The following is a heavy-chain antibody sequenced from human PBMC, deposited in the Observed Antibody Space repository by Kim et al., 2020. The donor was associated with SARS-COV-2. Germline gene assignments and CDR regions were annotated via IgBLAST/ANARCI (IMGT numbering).Heavy chain of an antibody. V-gene: IGHV3-43*01. J-gene: IGHJ4*02. CDR3: ARDAYGAPGYYDF. Sequence: YPDSLKGRVTISRDNSKSSLFLQMSGLTPEDTALYFCARDAYGAPGYYDFWGPGSLVTVSS. D-gene: IGHD4-17*01.